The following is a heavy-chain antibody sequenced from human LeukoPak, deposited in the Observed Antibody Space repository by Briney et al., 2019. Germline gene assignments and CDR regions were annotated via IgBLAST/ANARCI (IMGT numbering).Heavy chain of an antibody. Sequence: PGGSLRLSCAASGFTFSSYAMSWVREAPGRGLEWGSAISGSGGSTYYADSGKGRFTISRDNSKNTLDLQLNRLRAEDTALYYCARAKYQPPHSDYWGQGPLVTFSS. D-gene: IGHD2-2*01. CDR2: ISGSGGST. V-gene: IGHV3-23*01. J-gene: IGHJ4*02. CDR1: GFTFSSYA. CDR3: ARAKYQPPHSDY.